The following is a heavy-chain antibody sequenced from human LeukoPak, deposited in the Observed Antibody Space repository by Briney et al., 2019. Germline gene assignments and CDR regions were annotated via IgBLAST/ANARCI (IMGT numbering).Heavy chain of an antibody. CDR3: ARDLECRRVATIREGCGMDV. CDR1: GFTFSSYW. J-gene: IGHJ6*02. CDR2: INPDGSTT. Sequence: GGSLRLSCAASGFTFSSYWMHWVRQAPGKGLVWVSRINPDGSTTTYADSVEGRFTISRDNAKNTLYLQMNSLRAEDTAVYYCARDLECRRVATIREGCGMDVWGQGTTVTVSS. V-gene: IGHV3-74*01. D-gene: IGHD5-12*01.